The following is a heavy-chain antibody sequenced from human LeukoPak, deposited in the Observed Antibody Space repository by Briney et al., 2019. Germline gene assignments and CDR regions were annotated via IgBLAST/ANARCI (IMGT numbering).Heavy chain of an antibody. V-gene: IGHV3-33*01. CDR3: ARGTTHDAFDI. CDR2: IWYDGSNK. J-gene: IGHJ3*02. CDR1: GFTFSSYG. D-gene: IGHD1-7*01. Sequence: GGSLRLSCAASGFTFSSYGMHWVRQAPGKGLEWVAVIWYDGSNKYYADSVKGRFTISRDNSKNTLYLQMNSLRAEDTAVYYCARGTTHDAFDIWGQGTLVTVSS.